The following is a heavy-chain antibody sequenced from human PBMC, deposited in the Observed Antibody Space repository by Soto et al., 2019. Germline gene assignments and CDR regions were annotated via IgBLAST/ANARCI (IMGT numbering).Heavy chain of an antibody. V-gene: IGHV4-59*01. CDR3: ASSWGTYFDY. Sequence: ASETLSLTCTVSGDSIRDYYWSWIRQPPGKGLEWIGYIFYRGSASTNYNPSLKSRVTISVDTSKNQFSLDLSSVTAADTAVYYCASSWGTYFDYWGQGTLVTVSS. CDR2: IFYRGSAST. J-gene: IGHJ4*02. D-gene: IGHD7-27*01. CDR1: GDSIRDYY.